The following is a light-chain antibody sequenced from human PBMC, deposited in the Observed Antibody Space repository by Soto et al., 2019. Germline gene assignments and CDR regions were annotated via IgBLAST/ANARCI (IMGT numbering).Light chain of an antibody. J-gene: IGKJ2*01. Sequence: EIVLTQSPGTLSLSPGERATLSCRASQSVTNTYLAWYQQKPGQAPRLLIFGASSRATGIPDRFSGSGSGTGFTLTISRLEPEDFAVYYCQQFGRSLYTFGQGTKLEIK. CDR1: QSVTNTY. CDR3: QQFGRSLYT. CDR2: GAS. V-gene: IGKV3-20*01.